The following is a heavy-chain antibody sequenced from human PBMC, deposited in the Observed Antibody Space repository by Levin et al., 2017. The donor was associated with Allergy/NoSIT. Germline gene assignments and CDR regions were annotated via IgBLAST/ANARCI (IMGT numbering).Heavy chain of an antibody. Sequence: KPGGSLRLSCAASGFTFSDYYMTWIRQAPGKGLEWVSYISSSGSTAYFADSVQGRFTISRDNTKNSLSLQMNSLRVEDTAVYYCARIFSPAYCGGDCTNNYGMDVWGQGTPVTVSS. CDR2: ISSSGSTA. D-gene: IGHD2-21*02. CDR1: GFTFSDYY. CDR3: ARIFSPAYCGGDCTNNYGMDV. V-gene: IGHV3-11*01. J-gene: IGHJ6*02.